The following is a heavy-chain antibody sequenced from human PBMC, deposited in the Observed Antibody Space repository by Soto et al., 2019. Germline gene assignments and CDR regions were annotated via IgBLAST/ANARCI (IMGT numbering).Heavy chain of an antibody. J-gene: IGHJ4*02. CDR2: ISYDGSNK. Sequence: QVQLVESGGGVVQPGRSLRLSCAASGFTFSSYAMHWVRQAPGKGLEWVAVISYDGSNKYYADSVKGRFTISRDNSKNTLYLQVNSLRAEDTAVYYCARDGSNKSSDYFDYWGQGTLVTVSS. CDR3: ARDGSNKSSDYFDY. V-gene: IGHV3-30-3*01. CDR1: GFTFSSYA. D-gene: IGHD5-12*01.